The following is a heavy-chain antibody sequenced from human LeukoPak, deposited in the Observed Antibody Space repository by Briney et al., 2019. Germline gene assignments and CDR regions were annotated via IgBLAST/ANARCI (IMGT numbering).Heavy chain of an antibody. Sequence: ASVKVSCKASGGTFSSYAISWVLQAPGHGLEWMGRIIPIFGIANYAQKFQGRVTITADKSTSTAYMELSSLRSEDTAVYYCARDIIEEAVAGPNWFDPWGQGTLVTVSS. D-gene: IGHD6-19*01. J-gene: IGHJ5*02. V-gene: IGHV1-69*04. CDR3: ARDIIEEAVAGPNWFDP. CDR1: GGTFSSYA. CDR2: IIPIFGIA.